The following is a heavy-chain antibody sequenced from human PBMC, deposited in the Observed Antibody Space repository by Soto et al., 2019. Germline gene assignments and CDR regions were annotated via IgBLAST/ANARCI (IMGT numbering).Heavy chain of an antibody. D-gene: IGHD1-26*01. Sequence: SETLSLTCSVSGDSISTEGYYWSWIRQHPGKGLEWIGYIYYSGLTSYDPSLKSRVTISRATSKNQFYLKLSSVTAADTAVYYCARSRSYYVEDFQKWGQGTLVTV. J-gene: IGHJ1*01. V-gene: IGHV4-31*03. CDR1: GDSISTEGYY. CDR3: ARSRSYYVEDFQK. CDR2: IYYSGLT.